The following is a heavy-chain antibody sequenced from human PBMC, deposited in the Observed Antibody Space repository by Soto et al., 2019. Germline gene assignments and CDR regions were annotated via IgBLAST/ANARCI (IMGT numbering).Heavy chain of an antibody. CDR3: ARAEYSSSTGNYYYYGMDV. CDR2: TYYRSKWYN. Sequence: PSQTLSLTCAISGDSVSSNSAAWNWIRQSPSRGLEWLGRTYYRSKWYNDYAVSVKSRITINPDTSKNQFSLQLNSVTPEDTAVYYCARAEYSSSTGNYYYYGMDVWGQGTTVTVSS. CDR1: GDSVSSNSAA. D-gene: IGHD6-6*01. J-gene: IGHJ6*02. V-gene: IGHV6-1*01.